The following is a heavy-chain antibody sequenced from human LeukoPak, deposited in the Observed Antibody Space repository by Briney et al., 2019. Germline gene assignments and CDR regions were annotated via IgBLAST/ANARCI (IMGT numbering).Heavy chain of an antibody. J-gene: IGHJ4*02. CDR3: TRDRGAYNLYDY. CDR2: IRSKACGETA. V-gene: IGHV3-49*05. Sequence: KPGGSLRLSCTASGFTFGDYAMSWIRQAPGKGLEWVGFIRSKACGETADYAASVKGRFTISRDDSKAIAYLQMNSLKTEDTAVYHCTRDRGAYNLYDYWGQGTLVTVSS. CDR1: GFTFGDYA. D-gene: IGHD1-1*01.